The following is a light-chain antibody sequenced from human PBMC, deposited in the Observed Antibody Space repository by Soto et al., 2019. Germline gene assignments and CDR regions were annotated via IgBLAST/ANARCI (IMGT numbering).Light chain of an antibody. V-gene: IGKV1-5*01. J-gene: IGKJ2*01. CDR1: QTISSW. CDR2: DAT. CDR3: QQHNDYTAVT. Sequence: DIQMTQSPSTLSGSVGDRVTITCRASQTISSWLAWYQQKPGKAPKLLIFDATTLQTGVPSRFSGSGFGTEFTLTITGLQPDDFATSYCQQHNDYTAVTFGQGTKVEIK.